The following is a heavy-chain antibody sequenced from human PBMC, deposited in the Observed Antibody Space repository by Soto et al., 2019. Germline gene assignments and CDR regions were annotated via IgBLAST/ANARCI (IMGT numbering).Heavy chain of an antibody. CDR2: MNPNSGNT. Sequence: ASVKVSCKASGYTFTSYDINWVRQATGQGLEWMGWMNPNSGNTGYAQKFQGRITMTRNTSISTAYMELSSLRSEDTAVYYCARGGGSSSSPYYYYGMDVWGQGTTVTVSS. CDR3: ARGGGSSSSPYYYYGMDV. V-gene: IGHV1-8*01. CDR1: GYTFTSYD. J-gene: IGHJ6*02. D-gene: IGHD6-6*01.